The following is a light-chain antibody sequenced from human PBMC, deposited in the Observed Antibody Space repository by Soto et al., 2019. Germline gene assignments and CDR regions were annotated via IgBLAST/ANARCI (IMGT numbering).Light chain of an antibody. CDR1: SSNIGSNT. CDR2: SNN. J-gene: IGLJ2*01. CDR3: AAWDDSLNGVV. Sequence: QSVLTQPPSASVTPGQRVTISCSGSSSNIGSNTVNWYQQLPGTAPKLLIYSNNQRPSGVPDRFSGSKSGTSASLAISGLQSEAEADYYCAAWDDSLNGVVFGGGTKVTVL. V-gene: IGLV1-44*01.